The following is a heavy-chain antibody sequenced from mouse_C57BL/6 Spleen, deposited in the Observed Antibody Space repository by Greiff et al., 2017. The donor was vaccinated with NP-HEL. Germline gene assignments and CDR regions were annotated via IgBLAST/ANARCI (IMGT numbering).Heavy chain of an antibody. CDR3: AVMGGYYYGSSYGYFDV. D-gene: IGHD1-1*01. V-gene: IGHV1-39*01. Sequence: ELKLEESGPELVKPGTSVKISCKASGYSFTDYNMNWVKQSNGKSLEWIGVINPNYGTTSYNQKFKGKATLTVDQSSSTAYMQLNSLTSEDSAVYYCAVMGGYYYGSSYGYFDVWGTGTTVTVSS. CDR1: GYSFTDYN. CDR2: INPNYGTT. J-gene: IGHJ1*03.